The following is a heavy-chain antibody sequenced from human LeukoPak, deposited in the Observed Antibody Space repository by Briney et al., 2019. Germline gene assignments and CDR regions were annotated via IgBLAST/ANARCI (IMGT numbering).Heavy chain of an antibody. CDR3: ARGQWLGHC. CDR2: IKKDGSER. CDR1: GLTFSTYW. V-gene: IGHV3-7*03. D-gene: IGHD6-19*01. Sequence: PGGSLRLSCASSGLTFSTYWMSWVRQAPGKGLEWVANIKKDGSERNYVDSVKGRFTISRDNAKNSLHLQMNSLRVEDTAVYYCARGQWLGHCWGQGTLVTVSS. J-gene: IGHJ4*02.